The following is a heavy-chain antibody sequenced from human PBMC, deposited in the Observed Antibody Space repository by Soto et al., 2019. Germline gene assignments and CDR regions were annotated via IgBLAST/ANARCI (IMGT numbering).Heavy chain of an antibody. J-gene: IGHJ3*02. CDR2: SRNKAKRYTT. CDR3: ARISAAVTNAFDI. V-gene: IGHV3-72*01. CDR1: GFTFSDHY. D-gene: IGHD6-13*01. Sequence: EVQVVESGGALVQPGGSLRLSCAGSGFTFSDHYMDWVRQAPGKGLEWVGRSRNKAKRYTTEYAASVKGRFTISRDDSKNSIYLQMTSLRTEDTAVYYCARISAAVTNAFDIWGQGTMVTVSS.